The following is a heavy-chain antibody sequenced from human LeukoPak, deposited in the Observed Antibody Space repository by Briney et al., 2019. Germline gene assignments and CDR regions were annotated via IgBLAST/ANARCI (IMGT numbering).Heavy chain of an antibody. V-gene: IGHV4-59*12. Sequence: SETLSLTCTVSGGSISGYYWSWIRQPPGKGLEWIGYIYSSGTTNYNPSLKSRVTISADTSKNQFSLKLSSVTAADTAVYYCARVGWGFTSGYFDLWGRGTLVTVSS. D-gene: IGHD7-27*01. CDR2: IYSSGTT. CDR3: ARVGWGFTSGYFDL. J-gene: IGHJ2*01. CDR1: GGSISGYY.